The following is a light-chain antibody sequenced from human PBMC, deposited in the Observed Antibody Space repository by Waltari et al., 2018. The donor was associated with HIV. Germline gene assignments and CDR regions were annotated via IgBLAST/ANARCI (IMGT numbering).Light chain of an antibody. J-gene: IGLJ2*01. Sequence: QSALTQPPPASGSPGQSVTISCTGKTGDVGAYNYISWYQQHPGNAPKLMIYEVFKRPSGVPDRFSGSKSGNTASLTVSGLQAEDEADYYCTSYAGRNTLVFGGGTKLTVL. CDR2: EVF. V-gene: IGLV2-8*01. CDR3: TSYAGRNTLV. CDR1: TGDVGAYNY.